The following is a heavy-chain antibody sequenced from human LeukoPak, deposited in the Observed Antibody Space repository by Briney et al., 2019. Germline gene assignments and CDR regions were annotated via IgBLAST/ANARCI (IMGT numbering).Heavy chain of an antibody. Sequence: ASVKVSCKASGYRFTSYGITWVRQAPGQGLEWMGWISAYNGNTSYAQKLQGRVTLTTDTSTSTAYMELRSLRSDDTAVYYCAREGYCSGGTCYSTMNWFDPWGQGTLVTVSS. J-gene: IGHJ5*02. CDR3: AREGYCSGGTCYSTMNWFDP. V-gene: IGHV1-18*01. D-gene: IGHD2-15*01. CDR2: ISAYNGNT. CDR1: GYRFTSYG.